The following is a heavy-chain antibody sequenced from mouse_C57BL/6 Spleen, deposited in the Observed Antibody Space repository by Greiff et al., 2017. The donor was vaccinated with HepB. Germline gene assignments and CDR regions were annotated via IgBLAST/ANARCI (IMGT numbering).Heavy chain of an antibody. V-gene: IGHV1-50*01. CDR3: ARPLYYGSSRGFAY. Sequence: QVQLQQPGAELVKPGASVKLSCKASGYTFTSYWMQWVKQRPGQGLEWIGEIDPSDSYTNYNQKFKGKATLTVDTSSSTAYMQLSSLTSEDSAVYYCARPLYYGSSRGFAYWGQGTLVTVSA. CDR1: GYTFTSYW. J-gene: IGHJ3*01. D-gene: IGHD1-1*01. CDR2: IDPSDSYT.